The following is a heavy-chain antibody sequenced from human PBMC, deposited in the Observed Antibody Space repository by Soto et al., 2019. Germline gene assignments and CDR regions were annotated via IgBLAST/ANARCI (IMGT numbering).Heavy chain of an antibody. CDR1: GYTFTSYD. V-gene: IGHV1-8*01. D-gene: IGHD3-16*01. J-gene: IGHJ4*02. CDR2: MNPNSCNT. Sequence: QVQLVPSGAEVKKPGASVKVSCTASGYTFTSYDINWVRQATGQGLEWMGWMNPNSCNTGYAQKFQGRVTMTRNTSISTDYMDLSSLSSEDTAVYYCASGGEEGDYWGQGTLVTVSS. CDR3: ASGGEEGDY.